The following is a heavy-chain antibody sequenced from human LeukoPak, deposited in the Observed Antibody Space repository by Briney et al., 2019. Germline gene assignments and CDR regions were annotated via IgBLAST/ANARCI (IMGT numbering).Heavy chain of an antibody. CDR3: AELGITMIGGV. CDR2: ISGSGGST. V-gene: IGHV3-23*01. Sequence: AGGSLRLSCAASGFTFSNYGMNWVRQAPGKGLEWVSGISGSGGSTYSADSVKGRFTISRDNAKNSLYLQMNSLRAEDTAVYYCAELGITMIGGVWGKGTTVTISS. J-gene: IGHJ6*04. D-gene: IGHD3-10*02. CDR1: GFTFSNYG.